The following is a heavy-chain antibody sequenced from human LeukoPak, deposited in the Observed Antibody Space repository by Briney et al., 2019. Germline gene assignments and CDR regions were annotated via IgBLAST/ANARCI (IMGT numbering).Heavy chain of an antibody. CDR3: ARTMVRGVIRLREAFDI. CDR1: GYSISSNYY. V-gene: IGHV4-61*05. CDR2: IYYSGST. J-gene: IGHJ3*02. Sequence: SETLSLTCSVSGYSISSNYYWGWIRQPPGKGLEWIGYIYYSGSTNYNPSLKSRVTISVDASKNQFSLKLSSVTAADTAVYYCARTMVRGVIRLREAFDIWGQGTMVTVSS. D-gene: IGHD3-10*01.